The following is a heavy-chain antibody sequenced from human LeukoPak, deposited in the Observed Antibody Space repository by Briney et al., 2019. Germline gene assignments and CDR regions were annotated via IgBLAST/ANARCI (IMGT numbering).Heavy chain of an antibody. CDR3: ARAYCSSTRCSYYFDS. J-gene: IGHJ4*02. CDR2: ISSSSTYI. CDR1: GFTFDSYG. Sequence: GGSLRLSCAASGFTFDSYGMYWVRQAPGKGLEWISSISSSSTYIYYADSVKGRFTISRDNAKNSLYLQMNSLRAEDTAVYYCARAYCSSTRCSYYFDSWGQGTLVTVSS. V-gene: IGHV3-21*01. D-gene: IGHD2-2*01.